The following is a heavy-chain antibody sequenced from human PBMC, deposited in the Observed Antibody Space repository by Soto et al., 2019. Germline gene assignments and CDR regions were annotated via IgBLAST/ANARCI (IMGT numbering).Heavy chain of an antibody. D-gene: IGHD6-19*01. J-gene: IGHJ4*02. V-gene: IGHV3-21*01. CDR2: ISSTSSYT. Sequence: PVGSLRLSCAASGFTFSSYAMNWVRQTQEKGLEWVSSISSTSSYTHYSDSVKGRFTISRDNANNSLLLQMNSLRAEDTATYYCARDLALASNYWGQGVLVTVSS. CDR1: GFTFSSYA. CDR3: ARDLALASNY.